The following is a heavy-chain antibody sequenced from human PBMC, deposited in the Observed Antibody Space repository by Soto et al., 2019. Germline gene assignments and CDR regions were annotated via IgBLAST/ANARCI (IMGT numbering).Heavy chain of an antibody. CDR3: ARLFELRGYYYGSGRINWLET. Sequence: SSTXSLTCAFGVYSSSSGYYWCWIRQPPGKVLEWIGSIYHSGSTYYNPSLKSRVTISVDTSKNQFSLKLSSVTAADTAVYYRARLFELRGYYYGSGRINWLETWGPGTLLTVSS. V-gene: IGHV4-38-2*01. CDR2: IYHSGST. CDR1: VYSSSSGYY. J-gene: IGHJ5*02. D-gene: IGHD3-10*01.